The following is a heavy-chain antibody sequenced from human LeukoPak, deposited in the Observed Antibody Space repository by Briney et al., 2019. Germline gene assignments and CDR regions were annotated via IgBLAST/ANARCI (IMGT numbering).Heavy chain of an antibody. CDR1: EFTFTSYE. J-gene: IGHJ5*02. V-gene: IGHV3-33*08. Sequence: PGGSLRLSCAASEFTFTSYELNWVRQAPGKGLEWVAVISHDVSFKYYADSVKGRFTISRDNSKNTLFLQMNSLRAEDTAVYYCTRDITDSSGITWFDPWGQGTLVTVSS. CDR3: TRDITDSSGITWFDP. CDR2: ISHDVSFK. D-gene: IGHD3-22*01.